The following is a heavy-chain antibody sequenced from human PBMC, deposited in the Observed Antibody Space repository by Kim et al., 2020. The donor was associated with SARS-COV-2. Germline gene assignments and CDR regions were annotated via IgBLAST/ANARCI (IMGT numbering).Heavy chain of an antibody. CDR3: VTGGGPA. V-gene: IGHV1-3*04. J-gene: IGHJ4*02. CDR2: INSGKGNT. CDR1: GYTFTTYN. Sequence: ASVKVSCKASGYTFTTYNIHWVRQAPGQGLEWMGWINSGKGNTKYSQKFQGRVSISRDISASTAYMDLSSLGSEDTAIYYCVTGGGPAWGQGTLVTFSS. D-gene: IGHD5-12*01.